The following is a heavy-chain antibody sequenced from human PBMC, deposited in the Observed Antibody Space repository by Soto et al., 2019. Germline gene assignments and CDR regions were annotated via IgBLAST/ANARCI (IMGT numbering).Heavy chain of an antibody. D-gene: IGHD2-2*01. V-gene: IGHV3-74*01. CDR3: ARVPYCSSTSCYSYFDY. CDR2: ISNDGSST. CDR1: GFTFSSYW. Sequence: EMQLVESAGGLVQPGGSLRLSCAASGFTFSSYWMHWVRQAPGKGLVWVSRISNDGSSTSYADSVKGRFTISRDNAENTLFLQVNSLRAEDTAVYYCARVPYCSSTSCYSYFDYWGQGTLVTVSS. J-gene: IGHJ4*02.